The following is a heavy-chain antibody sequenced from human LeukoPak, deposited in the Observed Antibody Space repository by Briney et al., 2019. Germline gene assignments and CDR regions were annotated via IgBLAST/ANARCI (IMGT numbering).Heavy chain of an antibody. CDR1: GYSISSGDY. CDR2: SYHSGST. J-gene: IGHJ4*02. V-gene: IGHV4-38-2*01. D-gene: IGHD3-3*01. CDR3: ARHDFWSDPEYYFDY. Sequence: SETLSLTCAVSGYSISSGDYWGWSRQPPGKGEGGSGSSYHSGSTYYNPSLKSRVTISVDTSKTQFSLKLSSVTAADTAVYYCARHDFWSDPEYYFDYWGQGTLVTVSS.